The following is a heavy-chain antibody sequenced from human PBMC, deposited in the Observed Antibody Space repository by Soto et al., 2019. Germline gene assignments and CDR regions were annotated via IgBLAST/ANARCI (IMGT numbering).Heavy chain of an antibody. CDR3: ARVYCSGGSCPLPFDY. V-gene: IGHV3-33*01. J-gene: IGHJ4*02. CDR1: GFTFSSYG. Sequence: PGGSLRLSCAASGFTFSSYGMHWVRQAPGKGLEWVAVIWYDGSNKYYADSVKGRFTISRDNSKNTLYLQMNSLRAEDTAVYYCARVYCSGGSCPLPFDYWGQGTLVTVSS. D-gene: IGHD2-15*01. CDR2: IWYDGSNK.